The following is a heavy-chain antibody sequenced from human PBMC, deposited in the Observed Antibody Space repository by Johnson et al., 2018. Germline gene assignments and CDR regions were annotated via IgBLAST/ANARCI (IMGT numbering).Heavy chain of an antibody. CDR1: GYTFTSYY. V-gene: IGHV1-46*01. J-gene: IGHJ3*02. CDR3: AREQDYYGAEIPDAFDI. CDR2: INPSGGST. D-gene: IGHD3-10*01. Sequence: QVQLVQSGAEVKKPGASVKVSCKASGYTFTSYYMHWVRQAPGQGLEWMGIINPSGGSTSYAQKFQGRVTMTRDTSTSTVYMELSSLRSEDTAVYYCAREQDYYGAEIPDAFDIWGQGTMVTVSS.